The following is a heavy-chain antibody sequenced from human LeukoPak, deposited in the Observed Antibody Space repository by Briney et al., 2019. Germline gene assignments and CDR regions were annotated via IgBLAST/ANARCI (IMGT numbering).Heavy chain of an antibody. D-gene: IGHD2-21*02. CDR2: ISSSGSTI. CDR1: GFTFSDYY. Sequence: GGSLRLSCAASGFTFSDYYVSWIRQAPGKGLEWVSYISSSGSTIYYADSVKGRFTISRDNAKNSLYLQMNSLRAEDTAVYYCARDAEVVVTASGVAFDIWGQGTMVTVSS. CDR3: ARDAEVVVTASGVAFDI. J-gene: IGHJ3*02. V-gene: IGHV3-11*01.